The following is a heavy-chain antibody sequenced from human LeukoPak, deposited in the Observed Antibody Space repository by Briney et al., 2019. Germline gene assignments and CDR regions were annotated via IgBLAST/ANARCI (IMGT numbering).Heavy chain of an antibody. CDR2: IKQDGSER. V-gene: IGHV3-7*01. Sequence: PGGSLRLSCAASGFTFSSCWMSWVRQAPGKGLEWVANIKQDGSERLYVDSVRGRFIVSRDNAKNSQYLQMNSLRVEDTAVYYCATVGYRSSSIDYWGQGILVTVSS. CDR3: ATVGYRSSSIDY. J-gene: IGHJ4*02. D-gene: IGHD6-13*01. CDR1: GFTFSSCW.